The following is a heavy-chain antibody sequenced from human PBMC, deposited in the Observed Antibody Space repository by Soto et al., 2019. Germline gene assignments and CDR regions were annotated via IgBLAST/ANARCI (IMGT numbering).Heavy chain of an antibody. V-gene: IGHV4-30-2*01. Sequence: PSETLSLTCAVSGGSISSGGYSWSWIRQPPGKGLEWIGYIYHSGSTYYNPSLKSRVTISVDTSKNQFSLKLSSVTAADTAVYYCARVLVYNWNVGGDYYSGMDVWAQGTTVTVSS. D-gene: IGHD1-20*01. CDR3: ARVLVYNWNVGGDYYSGMDV. CDR1: GGSISSGGYS. J-gene: IGHJ6*02. CDR2: IYHSGST.